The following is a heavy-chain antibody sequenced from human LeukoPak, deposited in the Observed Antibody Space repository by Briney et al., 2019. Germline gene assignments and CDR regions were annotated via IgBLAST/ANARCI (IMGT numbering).Heavy chain of an antibody. V-gene: IGHV3-74*01. CDR3: ARLVGASWFDS. D-gene: IGHD1-26*01. CDR1: GFTFSNYW. J-gene: IGHJ5*01. Sequence: GGSLRLSCAASGFTFSNYWMHWVRQAPGKGLEWVSRINSDGSITTYADSVEGRFTISRDNAKNTLYLQMNSLRAEDTAVYYCARLVGASWFDSWGQGTLVTVSS. CDR2: INSDGSIT.